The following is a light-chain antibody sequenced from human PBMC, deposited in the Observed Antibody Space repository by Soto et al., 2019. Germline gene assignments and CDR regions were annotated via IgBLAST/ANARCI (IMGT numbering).Light chain of an antibody. J-gene: IGKJ5*01. CDR2: DAS. CDR3: QQRSNWP. V-gene: IGKV3-11*01. CDR1: QSVSSY. Sequence: EIVLTQSPATLSLSPGERATLSCRASQSVSSYLAWYQQKPGQAPRLLIYDASNRATGIPARFSGSGSGTDFTLTISSLEPEDFAVYYCQQRSNWPFGQGT.